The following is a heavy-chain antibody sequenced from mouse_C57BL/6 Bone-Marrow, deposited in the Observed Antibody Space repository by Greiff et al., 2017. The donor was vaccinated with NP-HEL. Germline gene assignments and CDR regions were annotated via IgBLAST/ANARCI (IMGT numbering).Heavy chain of an antibody. Sequence: VMLVESGPGLVQPSQSLSITCTVSGFSLTSYGVHWVRQSPGKGLEWLGVIWSGGSTDYNAAFISRLSISKDNSKSQVFFKMNSLQADDTAIYYCARNPLWYRGWYAMDYWGQGTSVTVSS. D-gene: IGHD2-1*01. CDR2: IWSGGST. CDR3: ARNPLWYRGWYAMDY. V-gene: IGHV2-2*01. CDR1: GFSLTSYG. J-gene: IGHJ4*01.